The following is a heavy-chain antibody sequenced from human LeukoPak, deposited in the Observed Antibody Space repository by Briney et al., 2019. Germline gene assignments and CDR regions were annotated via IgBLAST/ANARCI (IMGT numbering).Heavy chain of an antibody. Sequence: ASVKVSCKASGYTFTGYYMHWVRQAPGQGLEWMGWINPNSGGTTYAQKFQGRVTMTRATSISTAYMELSRLRSDDTAVYYCARGAYYYDSSAHHDYWGQGTLVTVSS. CDR2: INPNSGGT. CDR3: ARGAYYYDSSAHHDY. D-gene: IGHD3-22*01. CDR1: GYTFTGYY. J-gene: IGHJ4*02. V-gene: IGHV1-2*02.